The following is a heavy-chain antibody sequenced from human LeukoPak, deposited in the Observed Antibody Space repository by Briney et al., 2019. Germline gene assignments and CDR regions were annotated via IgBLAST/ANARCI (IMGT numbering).Heavy chain of an antibody. CDR3: ARGRLTMVRGVISDY. CDR1: GYTFTGYY. CDR2: MNPNSGNT. Sequence: GASVKVSCKASGYTFTGYYMHWVRQAPGQGLEWMGWMNPNSGNTGYAQKFQGRVTMTRNTSISTAYMELSSLRSEDTAVYYCARGRLTMVRGVISDYWGQGTLVTVSS. V-gene: IGHV1-8*02. D-gene: IGHD3-10*01. J-gene: IGHJ4*02.